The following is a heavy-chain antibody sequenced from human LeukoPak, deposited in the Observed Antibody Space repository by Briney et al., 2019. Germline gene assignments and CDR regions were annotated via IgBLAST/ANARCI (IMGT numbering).Heavy chain of an antibody. Sequence: PGGSLRLSCAASGYTFSCCSMNWVRQAPGKGLEWLSSINNSGDDKYHADSVQGRFTISRDNAKNSLYLQTNSLRAEDTAVYYCARELDRIQDLDSWGQGTQVTVSS. J-gene: IGHJ4*02. V-gene: IGHV3-21*01. D-gene: IGHD1-1*01. CDR2: INNSGDDK. CDR3: ARELDRIQDLDS. CDR1: GYTFSCCS.